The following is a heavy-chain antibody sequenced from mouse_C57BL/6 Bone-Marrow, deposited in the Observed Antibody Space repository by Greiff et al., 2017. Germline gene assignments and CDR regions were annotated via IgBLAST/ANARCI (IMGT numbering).Heavy chain of an antibody. V-gene: IGHV1-55*01. D-gene: IGHD1-1*01. J-gene: IGHJ1*03. Sequence: QVQLQQSGAELVKPGASVKMSCKASGYTFTSYWITWVKQRPGQGLEWIGDIYPGSGSTNYNEKFKSKATLTVDTSSSTAYMQLSSLTSEDSAVYYSARATVVADYWCIDVWGTGTTVTVSS. CDR2: IYPGSGST. CDR1: GYTFTSYW. CDR3: ARATVVADYWCIDV.